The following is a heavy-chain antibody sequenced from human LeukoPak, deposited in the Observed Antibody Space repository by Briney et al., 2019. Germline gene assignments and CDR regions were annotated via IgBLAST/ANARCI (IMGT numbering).Heavy chain of an antibody. D-gene: IGHD3-22*01. J-gene: IGHJ4*02. CDR2: ISSSSSYI. Sequence: GGSLRLSCAASGFTFSSYSMNWVRQAPGKGLEWVSSISSSSSYIYYADSVKGRFTISRDNAKNSLYLQMNSLRAEDTALYYCAKASRRGVVVITSYFDYWGQGTLVTVSS. CDR3: AKASRRGVVVITSYFDY. V-gene: IGHV3-21*04. CDR1: GFTFSSYS.